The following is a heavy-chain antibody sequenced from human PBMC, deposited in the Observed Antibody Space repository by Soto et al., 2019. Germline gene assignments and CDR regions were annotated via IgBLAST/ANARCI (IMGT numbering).Heavy chain of an antibody. Sequence: EVQLLESGGGLVQPGGSLRITCVGSGFTFRNQDMRWVRQAPGKGLEWVSGISGRGGVTYYADSVKGRFTISRDNSKNTLYLQMNNLRANDTAVYYCAKDRQFRSYYESAGHYNDWGQGTLVTVSS. V-gene: IGHV3-23*01. CDR2: ISGRGGVT. CDR1: GFTFRNQD. CDR3: AKDRQFRSYYESAGHYND. J-gene: IGHJ4*02. D-gene: IGHD3-22*01.